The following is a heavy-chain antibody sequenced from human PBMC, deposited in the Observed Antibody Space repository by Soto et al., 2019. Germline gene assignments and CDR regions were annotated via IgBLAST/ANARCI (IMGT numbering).Heavy chain of an antibody. CDR1: GGTFSRYT. J-gene: IGHJ6*03. CDR2: IIPILGIA. CDR3: AGCSSTSCYYYYYMDV. D-gene: IGHD2-2*01. V-gene: IGHV1-69*02. Sequence: KGSCQASGGTFSRYTISWVRQAPGQGLEWMGRIIPILGIANYAQKFQGRVTITADKSTSTAYMELSSLRSEDTAVYYCAGCSSTSCYYYYYMDVWGKGTTVTVSS.